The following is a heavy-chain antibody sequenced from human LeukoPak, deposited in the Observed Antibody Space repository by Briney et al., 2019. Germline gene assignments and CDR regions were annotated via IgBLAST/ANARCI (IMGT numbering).Heavy chain of an antibody. J-gene: IGHJ6*04. CDR2: ISGSGDST. CDR1: GFTFISYA. Sequence: GGSLRLSCAASGFTFISYAMTWVRQAPGKGLEWVSFISGSGDSTYYADSVKGRFTISRDNSENTLYLQMNSLRAEDTAVYYCAKETSNWYGEGPEVWGKGTTVTVSS. V-gene: IGHV3-23*01. CDR3: AKETSNWYGEGPEV. D-gene: IGHD6-13*01.